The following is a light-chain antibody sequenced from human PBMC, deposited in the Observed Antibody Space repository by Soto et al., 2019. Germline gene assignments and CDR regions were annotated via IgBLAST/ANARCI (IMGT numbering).Light chain of an antibody. CDR2: NNN. J-gene: IGLJ2*01. V-gene: IGLV1-44*01. Sequence: QSVLTQPPSASGTPGQRVTMSCSGSSSNIGGNPVNWYQHVPGTAPKLLIYNNNQRPSGVPDRFSGSKSGTSASLAISGLQSEDEADYYCAAWDDSLNGPVFGEGTKLTVL. CDR3: AAWDDSLNGPV. CDR1: SSNIGGNP.